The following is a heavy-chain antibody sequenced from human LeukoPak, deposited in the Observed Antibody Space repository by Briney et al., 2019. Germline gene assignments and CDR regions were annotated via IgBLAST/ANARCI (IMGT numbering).Heavy chain of an antibody. CDR1: GGSFSGYY. Sequence: SETLSLTCAVYGGSFSGYYWSWIRQPPGKGLEWIGEINHSGSTNYNPSLKSRVTISVDTSKNQFSLKLSSVTAADTAVYYCARFNYYDSSGFDYWGQGTLVTVSS. J-gene: IGHJ4*02. V-gene: IGHV4-34*01. CDR3: ARFNYYDSSGFDY. CDR2: INHSGST. D-gene: IGHD3-22*01.